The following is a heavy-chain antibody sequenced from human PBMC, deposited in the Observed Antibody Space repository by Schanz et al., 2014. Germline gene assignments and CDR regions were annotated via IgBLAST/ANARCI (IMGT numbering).Heavy chain of an antibody. J-gene: IGHJ6*02. Sequence: EVQLVESGGGFVQPGGSLRLSCAASGFTFSVYWMHWVRQPPGEGLVSVSRISGDGTTTSYADSVKGRFTISRDNSKNTMYLQMNSLRAEDTAVYYCVKDLQRELLRDDHYYGMDVWGQGTTVTVSS. CDR1: GFTFSVYW. CDR2: ISGDGTTT. V-gene: IGHV3-74*01. CDR3: VKDLQRELLRDDHYYGMDV. D-gene: IGHD1-26*01.